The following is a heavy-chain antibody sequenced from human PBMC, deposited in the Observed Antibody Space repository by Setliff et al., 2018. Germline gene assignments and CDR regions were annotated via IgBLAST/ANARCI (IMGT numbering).Heavy chain of an antibody. Sequence: SETLSLTCAVYGGSFSGYYWSWIRQPPGKGLEWIGEINHSGSTNYNPSLKSRVTISVDTSKNQFSLTLSSVTAADTAVYYCAREWGSNVWAFDIWGQGTMVTVS. J-gene: IGHJ3*02. CDR2: INHSGST. CDR1: GGSFSGYY. CDR3: AREWGSNVWAFDI. V-gene: IGHV4-34*01. D-gene: IGHD3-16*01.